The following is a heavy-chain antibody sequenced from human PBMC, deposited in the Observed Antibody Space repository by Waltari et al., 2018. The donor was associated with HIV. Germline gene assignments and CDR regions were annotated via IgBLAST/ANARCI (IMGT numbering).Heavy chain of an antibody. CDR1: GYTFTGHY. J-gene: IGHJ5*02. CDR2: INPISGAT. V-gene: IGHV1-2*02. CDR3: TRESGYQLVRWLDP. Sequence: QVHLVQSGAEVKKPGASMKVSCKASGYTFTGHYVPWLRQAPGQGLEWMGWINPISGATNYAQTFQGRVTMTRDASINTVYMEVKSLRYDDTAMYYCTRESGYQLVRWLDPWGQGTRVTVSS. D-gene: IGHD2-2*01.